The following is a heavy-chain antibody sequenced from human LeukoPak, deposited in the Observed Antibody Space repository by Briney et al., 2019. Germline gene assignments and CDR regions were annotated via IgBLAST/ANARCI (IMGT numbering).Heavy chain of an antibody. D-gene: IGHD1-1*01. V-gene: IGHV1-69*06. J-gene: IGHJ4*02. CDR3: ATGKGSLLERLAY. CDR1: GGTFSSYA. Sequence: ASVKVSCKASGGTFSSYAISWVRQAPGQGLEWMGGIIPIFGTANYAQKFQGRVTMTEDTSTDTAYMELSSLRSEDTAVYYCATGKGSLLERLAYWGQGTLVTVSS. CDR2: IIPIFGTA.